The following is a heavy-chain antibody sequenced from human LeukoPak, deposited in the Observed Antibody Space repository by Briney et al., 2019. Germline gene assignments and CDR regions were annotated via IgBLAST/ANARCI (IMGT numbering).Heavy chain of an antibody. CDR3: AKPREIQLLYQYFQH. CDR1: GFTFSSYA. Sequence: GRSLRLSCAASGFTFSSYAMSWVRQAPGKGLEWVSAISGSGGSTYYADSVKGRFTISRDNSKNTLYLQVNSLRAEDTAVYYCAKPREIQLLYQYFQHWGQGTLVTVSS. CDR2: ISGSGGST. J-gene: IGHJ1*01. D-gene: IGHD2-2*02. V-gene: IGHV3-23*01.